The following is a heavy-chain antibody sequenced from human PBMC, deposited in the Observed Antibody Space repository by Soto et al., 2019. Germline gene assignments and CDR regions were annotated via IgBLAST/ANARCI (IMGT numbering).Heavy chain of an antibody. CDR3: ASDTARVYYGLDV. Sequence: EVQLVESGGGLVQPGGSLKLSCAASGFTFSGSAMHWVRQASGKGLEWVGRIRSKANNYATAYAASVEGRFTISRDASKNTAHLQMNSLKTEDTAVYYCASDTARVYYGLDVWGLGTTVTVSS. V-gene: IGHV3-73*02. CDR2: IRSKANNYAT. J-gene: IGHJ6*02. CDR1: GFTFSGSA. D-gene: IGHD5-18*01.